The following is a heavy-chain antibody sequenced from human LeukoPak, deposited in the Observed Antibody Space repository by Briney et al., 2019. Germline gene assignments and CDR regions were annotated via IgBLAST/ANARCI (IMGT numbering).Heavy chain of an antibody. D-gene: IGHD5-18*01. CDR1: GFTLSTYE. V-gene: IGHV3-48*03. CDR2: ISSSGSTK. CDR3: ARDESWLPDY. J-gene: IGHJ4*02. Sequence: GGSLRLSCAASGFTLSTYEMDWVRQAPGKGLEWVSYISSSGSTKYYTDSVKGRFTISRDTAKNSLYLQMNSLRAEDTAVYYCARDESWLPDYWGQGTLVTVSS.